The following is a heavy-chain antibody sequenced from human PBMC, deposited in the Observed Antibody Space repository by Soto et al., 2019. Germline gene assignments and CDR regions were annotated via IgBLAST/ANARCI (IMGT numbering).Heavy chain of an antibody. Sequence: AGSLGLACAASGFTVRSYLMGWVRQAPGKGLEWVANIKQDGSEKYYVDSVKGRFTISRDNAKNSLYLQMNSLRAEDTAVYYCAREAGGYSYGRYYYYYYGMDVWGQGTTVTVSS. CDR2: IKQDGSEK. CDR1: GFTVRSYL. J-gene: IGHJ6*02. CDR3: AREAGGYSYGRYYYYYYGMDV. V-gene: IGHV3-7*03. D-gene: IGHD5-18*01.